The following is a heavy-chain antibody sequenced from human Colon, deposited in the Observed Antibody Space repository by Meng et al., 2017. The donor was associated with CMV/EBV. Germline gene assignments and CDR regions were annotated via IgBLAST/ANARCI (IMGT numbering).Heavy chain of an antibody. CDR1: GFTFRSYG. CDR2: ISTAGNSP. D-gene: IGHD5-12*01. V-gene: IGHV3-23*03. J-gene: IGHJ4*02. Sequence: GESLKISCAASGFTFRSYGMSWVRQAPGKGLQWVSVISTAGNSPEYADSVKGRFTISRDNSTNTLYLDMNSLRADDTAIYYCAKNGGYFRVDSWGQGTPVTVSS. CDR3: AKNGGYFRVDS.